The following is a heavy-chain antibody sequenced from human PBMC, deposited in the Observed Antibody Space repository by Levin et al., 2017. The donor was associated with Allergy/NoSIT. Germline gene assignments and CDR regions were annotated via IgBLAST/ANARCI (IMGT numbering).Heavy chain of an antibody. CDR3: AHRYMGTNSLAFDY. V-gene: IGHV2-5*01. CDR2: IYWNDDK. J-gene: IGHJ4*02. CDR1: GFSLTTGGVG. D-gene: IGHD7-27*01. Sequence: KVSGPTLVKPTQTLSLTCSFSGFSLTTGGVGVAWIRQPPGKALEWLGVIYWNDDKPYNPSLKNRLTITKDTSKNQVVLTLTNMGPVDTATYYCAHRYMGTNSLAFDYWGQGTLVTVSS.